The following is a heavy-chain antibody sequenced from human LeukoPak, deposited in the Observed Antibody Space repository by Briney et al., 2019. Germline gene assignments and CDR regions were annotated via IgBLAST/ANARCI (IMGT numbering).Heavy chain of an antibody. CDR1: GGSIFSYN. CDR3: ARDSDAYYYDSSGYYLGLYYYYYGMDV. V-gene: IGHV4-4*08. D-gene: IGHD3-22*01. Sequence: SETLSLTCTVSGGSIFSYNWSWVRQSPGKGLEWIGYVYNGVSTNYNPSLKSRVTILVDMSKNQFSLRLSSVTAADTAVYYCARDSDAYYYDSSGYYLGLYYYYYGMDVWGQGTTVTVSS. CDR2: VYNGVST. J-gene: IGHJ6*02.